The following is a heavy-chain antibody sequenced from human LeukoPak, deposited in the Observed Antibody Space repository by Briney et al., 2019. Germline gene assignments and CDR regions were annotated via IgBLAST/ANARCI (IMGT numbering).Heavy chain of an antibody. V-gene: IGHV4-30-2*01. CDR1: GGTISSGGYS. D-gene: IGHD1-26*01. J-gene: IGHJ5*02. CDR2: IYHSGST. CDR3: ARAWELLLWFDP. Sequence: TLSLTCAVSGGTISSGGYSWSWIRQPPGKGLEWIGYIYHSGSTYYNPSLKSRVTISVDRSKNQFSLKLSSVTAADTAVYYCARAWELLLWFDPWGQGTLVTVSS.